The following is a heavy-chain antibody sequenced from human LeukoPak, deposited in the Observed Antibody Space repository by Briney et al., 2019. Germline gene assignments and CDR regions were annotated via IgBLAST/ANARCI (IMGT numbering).Heavy chain of an antibody. D-gene: IGHD1-26*01. V-gene: IGHV3-7*03. CDR2: IKQDGNER. J-gene: IGHJ4*02. CDR3: ASDSPRVGATGSNDH. CDR1: GFIFSSYW. Sequence: GGSLRLSCAASGFIFSSYWMSWVRQAPGKGLEWVANIKQDGNERHYVDSVKGRFTISRDNSKNSLYLQMNSLRPEDTAVYYCASDSPRVGATGSNDHWGQGTQVTVSS.